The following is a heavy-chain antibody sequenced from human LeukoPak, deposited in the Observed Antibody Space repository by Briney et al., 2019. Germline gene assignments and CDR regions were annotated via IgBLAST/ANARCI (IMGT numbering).Heavy chain of an antibody. V-gene: IGHV3-66*01. CDR2: LYSGGNT. J-gene: IGHJ4*02. Sequence: GGSLRLFCAVSGFTVSSSHMSWVRQAPGKGLEWVSVLYSGGNTFYEDSVKGRFTISRDNSKNTLYLQMNSLRAEDTAVYYCATQNWGSRAFDYWGQGTLVTVSS. CDR1: GFTVSSSH. CDR3: ATQNWGSRAFDY. D-gene: IGHD7-27*01.